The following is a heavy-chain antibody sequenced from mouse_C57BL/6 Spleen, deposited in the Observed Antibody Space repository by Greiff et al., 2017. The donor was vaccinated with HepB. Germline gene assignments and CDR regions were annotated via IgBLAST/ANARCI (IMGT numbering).Heavy chain of an antibody. V-gene: IGHV1-63*01. CDR3: ARRDYYGSNLYAMDY. J-gene: IGHJ4*01. CDR1: GYTFTNYW. Sequence: VQLVESGAELVRPGTSVKMSCKASGYTFTNYWIGWAKQRPGHGLEWIGDIYPGGGYTNYNEKFKGKATLTADKSSSTAYMQFSSLTSEDSAIYYCARRDYYGSNLYAMDYWGQGTSVTVSS. D-gene: IGHD1-1*01. CDR2: IYPGGGYT.